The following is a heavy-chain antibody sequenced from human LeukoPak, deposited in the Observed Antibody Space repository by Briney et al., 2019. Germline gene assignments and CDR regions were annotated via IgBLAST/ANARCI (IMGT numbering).Heavy chain of an antibody. J-gene: IGHJ6*02. D-gene: IGHD3-9*01. Sequence: ASVKVSCKASGYTFTSYDINWVRQATGQGLEWMGWMNPNSGNTGYAQKFQGRVTMTRNTSISTAYMELSSLRSEDTAVYYCARAGLRYFDWLWHYYYYGMDVWGQGTTVTVSS. CDR3: ARAGLRYFDWLWHYYYYGMDV. CDR1: GYTFTSYD. V-gene: IGHV1-8*01. CDR2: MNPNSGNT.